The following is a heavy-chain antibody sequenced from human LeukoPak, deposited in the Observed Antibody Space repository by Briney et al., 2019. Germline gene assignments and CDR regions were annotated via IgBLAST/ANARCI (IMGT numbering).Heavy chain of an antibody. D-gene: IGHD3-9*01. V-gene: IGHV1-46*01. J-gene: IGHJ6*02. Sequence: ASVKVSCKASGYTFTSYYMHWVRQAPGQGLEWMGIINPSGGSTSYAQKFQGRVTMTTDTSTSTAYMELRSLRSDDTAVYYCASSPFPDYYDISKGDYYYYYGMDVWGQGTTVTVSS. CDR1: GYTFTSYY. CDR3: ASSPFPDYYDISKGDYYYYYGMDV. CDR2: INPSGGST.